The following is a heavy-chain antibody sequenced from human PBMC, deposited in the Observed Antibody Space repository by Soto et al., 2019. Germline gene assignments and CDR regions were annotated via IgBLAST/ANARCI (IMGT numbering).Heavy chain of an antibody. D-gene: IGHD6-13*01. J-gene: IGHJ6*02. Sequence: QVQLVESGGGVVQPGRSLRLSCAASGFTFSSYGMHWVRQAPGKGLEWVAVISYDGSNKYYADSVKGRFTISRDNSKNTLYLQMNSLRAEDTAVYYCAKDLSSSWYSPLYYYYYGMDVWGQGTTVTVSS. V-gene: IGHV3-30*18. CDR2: ISYDGSNK. CDR3: AKDLSSSWYSPLYYYYYGMDV. CDR1: GFTFSSYG.